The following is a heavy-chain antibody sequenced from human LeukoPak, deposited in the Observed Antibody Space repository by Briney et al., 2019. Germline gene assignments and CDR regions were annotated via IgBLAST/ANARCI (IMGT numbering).Heavy chain of an antibody. D-gene: IGHD2-15*01. CDR1: GFTFSNYV. Sequence: PGGSLRLSCAASGFTFSNYVMSWVRQAPGKGLEWVSAISNNGGYTYYADSVQGRFTISRDNSKSTLCLQMNSLRAEDTAVYYCAKQLGYCSDGSCYFPYWGQGTLVTVSS. CDR2: ISNNGGYT. CDR3: AKQLGYCSDGSCYFPY. J-gene: IGHJ4*02. V-gene: IGHV3-23*01.